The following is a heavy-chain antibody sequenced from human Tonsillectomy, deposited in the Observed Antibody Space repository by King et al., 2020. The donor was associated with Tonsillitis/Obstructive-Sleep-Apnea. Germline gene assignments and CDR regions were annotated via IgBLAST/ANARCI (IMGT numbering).Heavy chain of an antibody. CDR2: MDPSDSYT. D-gene: IGHD2-2*01. Sequence: QLVQSGAEVKKPGESLRISCKGSGYTFTSYWITWVRQMPGKGLEWMGGMDPSDSYTNYSPSSQGHVTISADKSISTAYVQGSSLKASDTAMYYCARYCSSTRCYHLDAFDIWGQGTMVTVSS. V-gene: IGHV5-10-1*01. CDR3: ARYCSSTRCYHLDAFDI. CDR1: GYTFTSYW. J-gene: IGHJ3*02.